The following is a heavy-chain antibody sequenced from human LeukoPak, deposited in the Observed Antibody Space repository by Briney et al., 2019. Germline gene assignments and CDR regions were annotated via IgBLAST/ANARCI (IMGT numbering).Heavy chain of an antibody. J-gene: IGHJ1*01. Sequence: PSETLSLTCSVSGDSLSSDYWSWLRQPPGKGLEWIGYIYRIGNTDYNPSLKSRVTISLDTSKNQLSLNLTSVTAADTAVYYCAGRGQRYFRDWGQGTLVTVSS. CDR3: AGRGQRYFRD. CDR1: GDSLSSDY. V-gene: IGHV4-4*08. CDR2: IYRIGNT.